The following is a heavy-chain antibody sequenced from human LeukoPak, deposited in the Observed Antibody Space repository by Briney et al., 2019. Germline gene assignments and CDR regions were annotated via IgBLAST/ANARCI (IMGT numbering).Heavy chain of an antibody. J-gene: IGHJ4*02. Sequence: SVKVYCKASGGTFSSYAISWVRQAPGQGLEWMGGIIPIFGTANYAQKFQGRVTITADESTSTAYMELSSLRSEDTAVYYCAREHPSGGWEPHFDYWGQGTLVTVSS. D-gene: IGHD4-23*01. CDR2: IIPIFGTA. V-gene: IGHV1-69*13. CDR3: AREHPSGGWEPHFDY. CDR1: GGTFSSYA.